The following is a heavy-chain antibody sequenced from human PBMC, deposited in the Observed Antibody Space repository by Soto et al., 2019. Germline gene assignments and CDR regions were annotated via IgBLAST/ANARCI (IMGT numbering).Heavy chain of an antibody. V-gene: IGHV1-69*13. CDR1: GGTFSRYA. CDR2: IIPFFGTA. CDR3: ARGRTITASVENAFDI. D-gene: IGHD3-10*01. J-gene: IGHJ3*02. Sequence: VKVSCKASGGTFSRYAISWVRQAPGQGLEWMGGIIPFFGTANYAQKFQGRVTITADESTDTVYMGLSSLRSDDTAMYYCARGRTITASVENAFDIWGQGTMVTVSS.